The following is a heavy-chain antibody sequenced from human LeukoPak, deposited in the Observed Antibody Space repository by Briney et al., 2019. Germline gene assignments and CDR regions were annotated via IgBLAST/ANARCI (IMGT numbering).Heavy chain of an antibody. CDR1: GYTFTGYY. Sequence: ASVKVSCKATGYTFTGYYMHWVRHAPGQGLEWMGRINPNSGGTNYAQKFQGRVTMTRDTSISTAYMELSRLRSDDTAVYYCARESTDIVVVVAAKRKNWFDPWGQGTLVTVSS. D-gene: IGHD2-15*01. J-gene: IGHJ5*02. CDR2: INPNSGGT. CDR3: ARESTDIVVVVAAKRKNWFDP. V-gene: IGHV1-2*06.